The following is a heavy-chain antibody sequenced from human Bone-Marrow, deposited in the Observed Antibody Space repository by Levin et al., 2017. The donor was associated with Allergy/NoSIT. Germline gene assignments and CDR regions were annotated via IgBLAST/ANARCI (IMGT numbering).Heavy chain of an antibody. V-gene: IGHV3-15*01. D-gene: IGHD5-24*01. CDR3: AAGMAVGIDY. CDR1: GFTFSEAL. Sequence: GESLKISCAASGFTFSEALMTWVRQGPGMGLEWIGRIKSKSEGGTTDSAAPVKGRFTISRDDSKKKVYLQMNSLKTEDTGVYYCAAGMAVGIDYWGLGILVTVSS. CDR2: IKSKSEGGTT. J-gene: IGHJ4*02.